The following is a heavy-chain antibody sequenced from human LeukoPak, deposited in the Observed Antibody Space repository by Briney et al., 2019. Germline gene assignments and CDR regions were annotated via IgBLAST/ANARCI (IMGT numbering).Heavy chain of an antibody. CDR3: ASPIVVVPAAIKANWYFDL. V-gene: IGHV4-39*01. Sequence: PSETLSLTCTVSGGSISSSSYYWGWIRQPPGKGLEWIGSIYYSGSTYYNPSLKSRVTISVDTSKNQFSLKLSSVTAADTAVYYCASPIVVVPAAIKANWYFDLWGRGTLVTVSS. CDR1: GGSISSSSYY. CDR2: IYYSGST. D-gene: IGHD2-2*01. J-gene: IGHJ2*01.